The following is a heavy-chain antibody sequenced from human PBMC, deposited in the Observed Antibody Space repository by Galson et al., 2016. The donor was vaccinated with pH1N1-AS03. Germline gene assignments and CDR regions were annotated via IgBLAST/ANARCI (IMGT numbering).Heavy chain of an antibody. Sequence: SLRLSCAATGFTFDYYAMHWIRQRPGKGLEWVSGIRWDGATGYADSVQGRFTISRDQAKTSLYLQMTSLKIEDTALYDCVRDMGTTTAASGFWGQGILVTVSS. V-gene: IGHV3-9*01. J-gene: IGHJ4*02. CDR1: GFTFDYYA. CDR2: IRWDGAT. D-gene: IGHD6-13*01. CDR3: VRDMGTTTAASGF.